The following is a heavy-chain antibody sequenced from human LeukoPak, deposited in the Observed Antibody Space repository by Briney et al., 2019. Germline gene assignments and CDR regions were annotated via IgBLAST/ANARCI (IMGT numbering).Heavy chain of an antibody. CDR2: INPVNGNT. CDR1: GYTFTSYF. V-gene: IGHV1-3*01. D-gene: IGHD2-15*01. J-gene: IGHJ4*02. CDR3: ASFCSGGSCYRTY. Sequence: ASVKVSCKASGYTFTSYFVYWVRQAPGQRLEWMGWINPVNGNTKYSQKFQDRVTITRDTSATTAYMELSSLRSEDTALYYCASFCSGGSCYRTYWGQGTLVTVSS.